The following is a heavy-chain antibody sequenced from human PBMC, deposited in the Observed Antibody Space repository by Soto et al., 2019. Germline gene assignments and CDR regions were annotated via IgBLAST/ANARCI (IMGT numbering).Heavy chain of an antibody. CDR2: ILPIFGTA. V-gene: IGHV1-69*01. CDR3: ARSVITMVRGVIIEDYYYDGMDV. J-gene: IGHJ6*02. D-gene: IGHD3-10*01. CDR1: GGTFSSYA. Sequence: QVQLVQSGAEVKKPGSSVKVSCKASGGTFSSYAISWVRQAPGQGLEWMGGILPIFGTANYAQKFQGRVTITADESTSTAYMELSSLRSEDTAVYYCARSVITMVRGVIIEDYYYDGMDVWGQGTTVTVSS.